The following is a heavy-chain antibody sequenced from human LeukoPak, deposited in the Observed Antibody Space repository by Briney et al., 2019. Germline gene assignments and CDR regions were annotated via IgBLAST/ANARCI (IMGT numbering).Heavy chain of an antibody. J-gene: IGHJ4*02. CDR2: IYYSGST. D-gene: IGHD6-19*01. V-gene: IGHV4-39*01. CDR1: GGSISSSSYY. Sequence: SDTLSLTCTVSGGSISSSSYYWGWTRQPPGKGLEWNGSIYYSGSTYYKPSLKSRVTISVDTSKNQFTLKLSSVTAADTAVYYCEGSGWLSELDYWGQGTLVTVSS. CDR3: EGSGWLSELDY.